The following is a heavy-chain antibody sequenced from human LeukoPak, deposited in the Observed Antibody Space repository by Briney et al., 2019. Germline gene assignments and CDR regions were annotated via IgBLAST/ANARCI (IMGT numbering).Heavy chain of an antibody. D-gene: IGHD6-13*01. CDR1: GFTVSSNY. V-gene: IGHV3-53*01. CDR2: IYSGGST. CDR3: ARGGIAAAGTPFGY. Sequence: GGSLRLSCAASGFTVSSNYMSWVRQAPGKGLEWVSVIYSGGSTYYADSVKGRFTISRDNSKNTLYLQMNSLRAEDTAVYYCARGGIAAAGTPFGYWGQGTLVTVSS. J-gene: IGHJ4*02.